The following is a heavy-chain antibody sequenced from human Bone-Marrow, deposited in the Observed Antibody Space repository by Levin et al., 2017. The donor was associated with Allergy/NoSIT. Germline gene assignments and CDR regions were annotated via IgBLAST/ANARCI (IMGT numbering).Heavy chain of an antibody. Sequence: PSQTLSLTCSVSGNSIRSTTYYWGWIRQSPGRGLEWIGSVYYTGDTSYNPSLQSRVTISLDTSKSQISLRLNSVTAADTAVYYCAKFIAYYHAMDVWGQGTAVTVSS. CDR1: GNSIRSTTYY. J-gene: IGHJ6*02. D-gene: IGHD6-13*01. CDR3: AKFIAYYHAMDV. CDR2: VYYTGDT. V-gene: IGHV4-39*07.